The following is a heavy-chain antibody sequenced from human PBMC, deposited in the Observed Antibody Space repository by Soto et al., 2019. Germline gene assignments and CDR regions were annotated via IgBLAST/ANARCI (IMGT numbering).Heavy chain of an antibody. CDR1: GFTFSNYW. J-gene: IGHJ4*02. D-gene: IGHD6-19*01. Sequence: PGGSLRLSCAASGFTFSNYWMDWVRQVPGKGLMWVSRINSDGSSTVYADSVKGRFTISRDNAKSTLYLQMNSLTAEDTAVYYCARNPAPSGWCEYWGKGAMVLVSS. V-gene: IGHV3-74*01. CDR3: ARNPAPSGWCEY. CDR2: INSDGSST.